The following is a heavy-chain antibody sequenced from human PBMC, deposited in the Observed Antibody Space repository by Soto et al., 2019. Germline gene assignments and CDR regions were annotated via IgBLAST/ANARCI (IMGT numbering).Heavy chain of an antibody. CDR2: ISAYNANT. CDR3: ARGRYLAY. Sequence: QVHLVQSGAEVKKPGASVKVSCKASGYTFTTYGIAWVRQAPGQGLEWMGWISAYNANTDYAQRPQGRVTITTATSTSTAHMELMSLRSDDTAVYYCARGRYLAYWGQGTLVTVSS. V-gene: IGHV1-18*01. J-gene: IGHJ4*02. CDR1: GYTFTTYG. D-gene: IGHD1-26*01.